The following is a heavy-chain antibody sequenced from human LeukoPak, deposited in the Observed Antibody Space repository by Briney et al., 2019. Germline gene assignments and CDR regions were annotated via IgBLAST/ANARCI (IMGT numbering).Heavy chain of an antibody. CDR1: TFTKAW. D-gene: IGHD3-16*01. CDR3: TTEYFGGFEY. Sequence: KSGGSLRLSCVLSTFTKAWRNWVRQAPGKGLEWVGRVKNRGDGMATDYAAPVKGRFIISRDDSKKTVYLQMDSLKTEDTAVYFCTTEYFGGFEYWGQGTLVTVSS. J-gene: IGHJ4*02. V-gene: IGHV3-15*07. CDR2: VKNRGDGMAT.